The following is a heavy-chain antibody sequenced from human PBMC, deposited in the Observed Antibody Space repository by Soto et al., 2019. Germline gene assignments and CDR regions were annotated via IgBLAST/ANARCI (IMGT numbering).Heavy chain of an antibody. CDR2: IWSDGNNR. D-gene: IGHD1-1*01. Sequence: PGGSLRLSCAASGFMFSNHGMHWVRQAPGKGLEWVAVIWSDGNNRYYADSVKGRFTISRDNSKNTLYLQMNSLRAEGTAVYYCVRGDNWNDEASDYWGQGTLVTVSS. V-gene: IGHV3-33*01. J-gene: IGHJ4*02. CDR3: VRGDNWNDEASDY. CDR1: GFMFSNHG.